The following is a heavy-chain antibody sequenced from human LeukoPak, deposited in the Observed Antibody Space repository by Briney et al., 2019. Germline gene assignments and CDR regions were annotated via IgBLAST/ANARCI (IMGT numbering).Heavy chain of an antibody. V-gene: IGHV3-20*04. CDR3: ARRAAATNKQLNWFDP. J-gene: IGHJ5*02. CDR1: GFTFDDYG. D-gene: IGHD5-24*01. Sequence: GGSLRLSCAASGFTFDDYGMSWVRQAPGKGLEWVSGINWNGGSTGYADSVKGRFTISRDNAKNSLYLQMNSLRAEDTALYYCARRAAATNKQLNWFDPWGQGTLVTVSS. CDR2: INWNGGST.